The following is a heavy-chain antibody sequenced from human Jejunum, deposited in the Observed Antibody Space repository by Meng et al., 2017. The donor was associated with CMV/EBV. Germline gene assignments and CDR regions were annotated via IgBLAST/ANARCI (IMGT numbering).Heavy chain of an antibody. D-gene: IGHD2-8*01. CDR3: ASTGPLYGLYFCY. J-gene: IGHJ4*02. Sequence: CEFIFNKCWMSWVRRAPGKGMEWVAKTNEDGSDKYYVDSVKGRFTIFRDNAKNSVYLQMNSLRAEDTAVYYCASTGPLYGLYFCYWGQGTLVTVSS. V-gene: IGHV3-7*01. CDR2: TNEDGSDK. CDR1: EFIFNKCW.